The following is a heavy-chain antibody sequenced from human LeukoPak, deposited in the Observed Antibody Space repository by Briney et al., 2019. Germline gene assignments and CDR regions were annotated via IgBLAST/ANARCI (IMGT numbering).Heavy chain of an antibody. V-gene: IGHV4-61*02. CDR3: ARQGPIRYYYDSSGAPYFDY. J-gene: IGHJ4*02. CDR2: IYTSGST. D-gene: IGHD3-22*01. Sequence: SETLSLTCTVSGGSISSGSYYWSWIRQPAGKGLEWIGRIYTSGSTNYNPSLKSRVTISVDTSKNQFSLKLSSVTAADTAVYYCARQGPIRYYYDSSGAPYFDYWGQGTLVTVSS. CDR1: GGSISSGSYY.